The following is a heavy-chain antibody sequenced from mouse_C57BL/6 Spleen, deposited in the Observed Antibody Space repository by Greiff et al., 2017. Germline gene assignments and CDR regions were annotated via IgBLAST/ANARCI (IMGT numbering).Heavy chain of an antibody. D-gene: IGHD4-1*01. J-gene: IGHJ3*01. CDR1: GFSFNTYA. CDR2: IRSKSNNYAT. V-gene: IGHV10-1*01. CDR3: VRRLTGTFAY. Sequence: EVQLVESGGGLVQPKGSLKLSCAASGFSFNTYAMSWVRQAPGKGLEWVARIRSKSNNYATYYADSVKDRFTISRDDSESMLYLQMNNLKTEDTAMYYCVRRLTGTFAYWGQGTLVTVSA.